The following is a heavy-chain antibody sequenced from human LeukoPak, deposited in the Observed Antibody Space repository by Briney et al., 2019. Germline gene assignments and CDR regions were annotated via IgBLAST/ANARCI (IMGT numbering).Heavy chain of an antibody. V-gene: IGHV1-18*01. D-gene: IGHD3-22*01. CDR2: ISGYNGNT. Sequence: ASVKVSCKTSGYTFTTYGISWVRQAPGQGLEWMGWISGYNGNTNYALKLQGRVTMTTDTSTTTAYMELRSLRSDDTVVYYCARDGYDSSENYDAFDIWGQGTMVTVSS. J-gene: IGHJ3*02. CDR3: ARDGYDSSENYDAFDI. CDR1: GYTFTTYG.